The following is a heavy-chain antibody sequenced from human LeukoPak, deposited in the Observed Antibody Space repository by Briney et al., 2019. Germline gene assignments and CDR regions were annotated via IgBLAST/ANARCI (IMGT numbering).Heavy chain of an antibody. Sequence: GEFLKISCKGSGYNFASSWIGWVRQMPGKGLEWMGIIYLGDSENRYSPSFQGQVTISADKSISTAYLQWSSLKASDTATYYCARQGTTRRSGHDAFDIWGQGTMVTVSS. D-gene: IGHD1/OR15-1a*01. V-gene: IGHV5-51*01. J-gene: IGHJ3*02. CDR2: IYLGDSEN. CDR3: ARQGTTRRSGHDAFDI. CDR1: GYNFASSW.